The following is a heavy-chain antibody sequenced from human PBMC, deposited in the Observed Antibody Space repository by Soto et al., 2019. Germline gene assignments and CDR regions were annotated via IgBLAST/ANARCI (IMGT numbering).Heavy chain of an antibody. CDR3: AKGGGWRDAFDI. V-gene: IGHV3-23*01. CDR1: GFTFSSYA. Sequence: EVQLLESGGGLVQPGGSLRLSCAASGFTFSSYAMSWVRQAPGKGLEWVSAISGSGGSTYYADSVKGRFTISRDNSKNTLYLQLNSLRAEDTAVYYCAKGGGWRDAFDIWGQGTMVTVSS. D-gene: IGHD2-15*01. J-gene: IGHJ3*02. CDR2: ISGSGGST.